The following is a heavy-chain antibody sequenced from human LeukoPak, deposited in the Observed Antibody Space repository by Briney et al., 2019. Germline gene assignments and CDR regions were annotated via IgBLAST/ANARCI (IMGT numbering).Heavy chain of an antibody. CDR1: GYTFTRYD. V-gene: IGHV1-8*01. J-gene: IGHJ5*02. D-gene: IGHD4-23*01. CDR2: MNPNSGNT. CDR3: ARDYGGNSGWFDP. Sequence: ASVKVSCKASGYTFTRYDMNWVRQATGQGLEWLGWMNPNSGNTGYAQKFQGRVTMTRNTSISTAYMELSSLRSEDTAVYCCARDYGGNSGWFDPWGQGTLVTVSS.